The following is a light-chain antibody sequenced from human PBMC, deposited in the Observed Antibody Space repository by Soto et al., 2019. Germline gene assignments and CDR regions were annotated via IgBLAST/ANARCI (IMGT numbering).Light chain of an antibody. J-gene: IGKJ2*01. CDR1: QSVLYSSNNKNY. CDR3: QQYYTTPHT. V-gene: IGKV4-1*01. CDR2: WAS. Sequence: DIVMTQSPDSLAVSLGERATINCKSSQSVLYSSNNKNYLAWYQQKPGQPPNLLIYWASTRESGAPDRFSGSGSGTDFTLTISSLQAEDVAVYYCQQYYTTPHTFGQGTNVDIK.